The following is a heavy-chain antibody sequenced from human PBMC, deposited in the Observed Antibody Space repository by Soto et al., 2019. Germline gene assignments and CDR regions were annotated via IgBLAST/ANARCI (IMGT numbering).Heavy chain of an antibody. CDR3: AGDYGSGSYRFDY. Sequence: PSETLSLTCAVSGGSMSSYSWSWIRQPPGKGLEWIGYIYYSGSTTFNPSLKSRVTMSLDTSKNQFSLKLTSVTTADTAVYYCAGDYGSGSYRFDYWGQGTLVTVSS. CDR1: GGSMSSYS. V-gene: IGHV4-59*01. J-gene: IGHJ4*02. CDR2: IYYSGST. D-gene: IGHD3-10*01.